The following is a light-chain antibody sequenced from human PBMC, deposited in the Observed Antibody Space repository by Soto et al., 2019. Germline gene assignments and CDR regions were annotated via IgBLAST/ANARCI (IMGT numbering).Light chain of an antibody. CDR1: RSDVGGYNS. V-gene: IGLV2-8*01. CDR3: SSYAGSNKL. CDR2: EVS. J-gene: IGLJ2*01. Sequence: QSALTQPPSASGSPGQSVTIACTGTRSDVGGYNSVSWYQQHPGKAPKLMIYEVSKRPSGVPDRFSGSKSGNTAYLTVSGLQSEDEPYYYCSSYAGSNKLFGGGTTLTVL.